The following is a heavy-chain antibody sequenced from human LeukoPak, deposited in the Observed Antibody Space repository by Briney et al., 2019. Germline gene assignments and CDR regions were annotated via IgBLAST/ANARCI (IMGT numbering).Heavy chain of an antibody. CDR3: ARRYLGYCSGDSCPLNYYGMDV. V-gene: IGHV4-39*01. J-gene: IGHJ6*02. CDR2: IYYSGTT. Sequence: SETLSLTCTVSGGSISSSNYYWGWIRQPPGKGLEWIGSIYYSGTTYYSSSLKSRVTISVDTSKNQFSLKLSSVTAAETAVYFCARRYLGYCSGDSCPLNYYGMDVWGQGTTVTVSS. D-gene: IGHD2-15*01. CDR1: GGSISSSNYY.